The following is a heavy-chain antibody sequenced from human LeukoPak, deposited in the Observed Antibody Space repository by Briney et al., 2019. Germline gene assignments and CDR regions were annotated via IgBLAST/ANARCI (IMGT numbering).Heavy chain of an antibody. Sequence: KFQGRVTMTRDTSTSTVYMELSSLRSEDTAVYYCARDKERMYDYWGQGTLVTVSS. J-gene: IGHJ4*02. D-gene: IGHD2-15*01. CDR3: ARDKERMYDY. V-gene: IGHV1-46*01.